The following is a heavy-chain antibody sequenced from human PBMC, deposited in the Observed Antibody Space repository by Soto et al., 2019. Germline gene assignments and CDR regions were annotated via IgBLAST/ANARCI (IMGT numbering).Heavy chain of an antibody. CDR1: GDSLNSRYW. CDR3: ARVRPPSSTRSAAVLYYFDY. V-gene: IGHV4-4*02. CDR2: VYHSGFV. J-gene: IGHJ4*02. Sequence: QVQLQESGPGLVKPSGTLSLICTVSGDSLNSRYWWTWVRQPPGQGLEWLGEVYHSGFVSYKPSLESRVTTAVDTSKNQSSLMLASVTAADTAVYYCARVRPPSSTRSAAVLYYFDYWVQGALVTVSS.